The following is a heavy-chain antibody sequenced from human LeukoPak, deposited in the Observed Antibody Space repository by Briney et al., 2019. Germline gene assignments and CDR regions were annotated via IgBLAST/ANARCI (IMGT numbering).Heavy chain of an antibody. Sequence: PGGSLRLSCAASGFTFSSYAMHWVRQAPGKGLEWVAVISYDGSNKYYADSVKGRFTISRDNSKNTLYLQMNSLRAEDTAVYYCARDLLLYDSSGYYSYWGRGTLVTVSS. CDR1: GFTFSSYA. V-gene: IGHV3-30-3*01. J-gene: IGHJ4*02. D-gene: IGHD3-22*01. CDR3: ARDLLLYDSSGYYSY. CDR2: ISYDGSNK.